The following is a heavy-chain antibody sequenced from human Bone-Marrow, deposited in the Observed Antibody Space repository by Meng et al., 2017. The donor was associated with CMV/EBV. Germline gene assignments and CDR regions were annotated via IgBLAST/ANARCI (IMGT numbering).Heavy chain of an antibody. CDR2: ISSCGSTR. J-gene: IGHJ5*02. D-gene: IGHD3-16*01. CDR3: VRDWGWGFDP. V-gene: IGHV3-48*03. Sequence: GGSLRLSCAASGFTFSKYEMNWVRQAPGKGLEWVSYISSCGSTRYYADSVKGRFTISRDNAKNSLYLQMNNLRAEDTAVCYCVRDWGWGFDPWGQGTLVTVSS. CDR1: GFTFSKYE.